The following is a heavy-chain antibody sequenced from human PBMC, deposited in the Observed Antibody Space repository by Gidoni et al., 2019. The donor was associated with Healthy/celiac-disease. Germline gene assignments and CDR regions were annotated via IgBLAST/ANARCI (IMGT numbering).Heavy chain of an antibody. Sequence: LYGKASGYTFTGYYMHWVRQAPGQGLEWMGWINPNSGGTNYAQKFQGRVTMTRDTSISTAYMELSRLRSDDTAVYYCARGGYIAARPYWFDPWGQGTLVTVSS. CDR3: ARGGYIAARPYWFDP. D-gene: IGHD6-6*01. CDR1: GYTFTGYY. V-gene: IGHV1-2*02. CDR2: INPNSGGT. J-gene: IGHJ5*02.